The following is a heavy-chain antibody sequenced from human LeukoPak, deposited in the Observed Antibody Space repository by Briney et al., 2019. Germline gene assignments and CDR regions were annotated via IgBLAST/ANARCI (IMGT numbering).Heavy chain of an antibody. CDR2: IRYDGSNK. V-gene: IGHV3-30*02. CDR1: GFTFSSYG. CDR3: ASPFITMVRGVPNELDY. Sequence: GGSLRLSCAASGFTFSSYGMHWVRQAPGKGLEWVAFIRYDGSNKYYADSVKGRFTISRDNSKNTLYLQMNSLRAEDTAVYYCASPFITMVRGVPNELDYWGQGTLVTVSS. J-gene: IGHJ4*02. D-gene: IGHD3-10*01.